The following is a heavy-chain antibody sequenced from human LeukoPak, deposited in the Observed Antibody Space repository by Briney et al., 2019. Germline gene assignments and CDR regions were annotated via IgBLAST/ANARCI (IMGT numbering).Heavy chain of an antibody. Sequence: SETLSLTCAVYGGSFSGYYWSWISQPPGKGLEWIGSIYHSGNTYYNPSLKSRVTISVDTSKKQFSLNLSSVPPADTAMYYCARADYSSTWSHYYYYMDVWGKGTTVTVSS. CDR3: ARADYSSTWSHYYYYMDV. D-gene: IGHD6-13*01. CDR1: GGSFSGYY. J-gene: IGHJ6*03. CDR2: IYHSGNT. V-gene: IGHV4-34*01.